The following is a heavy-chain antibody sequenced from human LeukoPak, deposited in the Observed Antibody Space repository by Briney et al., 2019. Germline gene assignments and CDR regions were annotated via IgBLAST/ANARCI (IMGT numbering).Heavy chain of an antibody. J-gene: IGHJ4*02. Sequence: GGSLRLSCAASGFTFSSYDMHWVRQATGKGLEWVSAIGTAGDTYYPGSVKGRFTISRENAKNSLYLQMNSLRAEDTAVYYCARGSGNYGDSDYWGQGTLVTVSS. D-gene: IGHD1-26*01. CDR2: IGTAGDT. CDR3: ARGSGNYGDSDY. V-gene: IGHV3-13*01. CDR1: GFTFSSYD.